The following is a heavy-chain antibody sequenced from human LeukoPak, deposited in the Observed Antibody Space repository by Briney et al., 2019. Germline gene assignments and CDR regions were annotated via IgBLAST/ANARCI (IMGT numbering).Heavy chain of an antibody. CDR2: ISSSSSYI. V-gene: IGHV3-21*01. CDR3: ARATTYDILTGYFDY. Sequence: GGSLRLSCAASGFTFSSYSMNWVRQAPGKGLEWVSSISSSSSYIYYAESVKGRFTMSRDNAKNSLYLQMDSLRAEDTAVYYCARATTYDILTGYFDYWGQGTLVTVSS. J-gene: IGHJ4*02. CDR1: GFTFSSYS. D-gene: IGHD3-9*01.